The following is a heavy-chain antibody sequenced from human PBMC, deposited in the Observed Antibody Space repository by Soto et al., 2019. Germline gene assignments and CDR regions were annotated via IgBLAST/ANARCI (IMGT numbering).Heavy chain of an antibody. CDR2: IYYSGST. CDR1: GGYISSYY. CDR3: ARAEYYYDSGGYSRYFDY. Sequence: SETLSLTCTISGGYISSYYWSWIRQPPGKGLEWIGYIYYSGSTNYNPSLKSRVTISVDTSRTQFSLKLSSVTAADTAVYYCARAEYYYDSGGYSRYFDYWGQGTLVTLSS. V-gene: IGHV4-59*08. D-gene: IGHD3-22*01. J-gene: IGHJ4*02.